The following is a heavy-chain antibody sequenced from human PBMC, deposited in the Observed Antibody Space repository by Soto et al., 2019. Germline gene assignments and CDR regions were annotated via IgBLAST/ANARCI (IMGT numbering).Heavy chain of an antibody. CDR2: ISGGGSTI. V-gene: IGHV3-11*01. D-gene: IGHD3-10*01. CDR3: AGDPYYYASDY. J-gene: IGHJ4*02. Sequence: QVQLVESGGGLVKAGGSLRLSCVASGFSFSDHYMTWIRQAPGKGLEWVSYISGGGSTIYYADSVRGGFTVSRDNAKNSLYLQMDSLRAEDTAVYYCAGDPYYYASDYWGQGTLVTVSS. CDR1: GFSFSDHY.